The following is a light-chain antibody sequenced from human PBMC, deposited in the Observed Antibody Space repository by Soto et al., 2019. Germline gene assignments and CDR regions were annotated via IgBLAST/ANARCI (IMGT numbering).Light chain of an antibody. CDR1: QGIKNW. CDR2: TGS. CDR3: QQAASFPIT. V-gene: IGKV1-12*01. J-gene: IGKJ5*01. Sequence: DLQMTQSPSYVSASFGARLTITCRASQGIKNWLAWYQQKPGKAPNLLIYTGSSLQSGVPSRFSGSGSGTDFTLTINRLQPEDFATYYCQQAASFPITFGQGTDWR.